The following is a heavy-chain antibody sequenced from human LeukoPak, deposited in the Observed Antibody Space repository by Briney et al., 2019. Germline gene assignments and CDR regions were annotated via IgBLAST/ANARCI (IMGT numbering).Heavy chain of an antibody. CDR1: GFMFSSYA. D-gene: IGHD4-17*01. V-gene: IGHV3-23*01. CDR2: ISGSGEFT. J-gene: IGHJ4*02. Sequence: GGSLRLSCAASGFMFSSYAMTWVRQAPGKGLEWVSSISGSGEFTDYADSVKGRFTISRDNPENTVYLQMSGLRVDDTATYFCAKVGYGDLDHWGQGVLVPVPS. CDR3: AKVGYGDLDH.